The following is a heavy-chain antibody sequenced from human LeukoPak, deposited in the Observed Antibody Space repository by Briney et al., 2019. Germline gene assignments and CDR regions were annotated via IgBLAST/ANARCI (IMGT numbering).Heavy chain of an antibody. CDR3: ARDCIGSGSYDY. CDR2: IYHSGST. V-gene: IGHV4-38-2*02. J-gene: IGHJ4*02. Sequence: SETLSLTCTVSGYSISSGYYWGWIRQPPGKGLEWIGSIYHSGSTYYNPSLKSRVTISVDTSKNQFSLKLSSVTAADTAVYYCARDCIGSGSYDYWGQGTLVTVSS. D-gene: IGHD3-10*01. CDR1: GYSISSGYY.